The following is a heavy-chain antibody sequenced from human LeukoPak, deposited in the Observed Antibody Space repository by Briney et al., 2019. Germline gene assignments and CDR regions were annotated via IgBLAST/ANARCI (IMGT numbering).Heavy chain of an antibody. CDR3: ASSGWYNY. V-gene: IGHV3-21*01. Sequence: GGSLRLSCAASGFTFSSYSMNWVRQAPGKGLEWVSSISSSSIYIYYADSVKGRFTLSRDTAKNSLYLQMTSLRAEDTAVYYCASSGWYNYWGQGTLVTASS. CDR2: ISSSSIYI. J-gene: IGHJ4*02. D-gene: IGHD6-19*01. CDR1: GFTFSSYS.